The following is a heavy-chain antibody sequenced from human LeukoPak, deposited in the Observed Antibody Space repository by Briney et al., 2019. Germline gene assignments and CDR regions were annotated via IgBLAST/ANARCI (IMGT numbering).Heavy chain of an antibody. J-gene: IGHJ4*02. V-gene: IGHV3-7*05. CDR2: IKQDGSEK. Sequence: GGSLRLSCVGARFSFSSYWMTWVRQAPGKGLEWVATIKQDGSEKHYVDSVQGRFTISRDNAKNSLYLQMNSLRAEDTAVYYCARDVGYDSSGSYPYYFDYWGLGTLVTVSS. CDR3: ARDVGYDSSGSYPYYFDY. CDR1: RFSFSSYW. D-gene: IGHD3-22*01.